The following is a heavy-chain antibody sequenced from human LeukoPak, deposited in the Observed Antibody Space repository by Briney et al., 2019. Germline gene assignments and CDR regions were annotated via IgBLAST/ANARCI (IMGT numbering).Heavy chain of an antibody. CDR2: MNSNSGNT. D-gene: IGHD6-13*01. CDR3: ARGRRYSSSWYLNWFDP. Sequence: ASVKVSCKASGYTFTSYDINWVRQATGQGLEWMGWMNSNSGNTGYAQKFQGRVTMTRNTSISTAYMELSSLRSEDTAVYYCARGRRYSSSWYLNWFDPWGQGTLVTVSS. J-gene: IGHJ5*02. V-gene: IGHV1-8*01. CDR1: GYTFTSYD.